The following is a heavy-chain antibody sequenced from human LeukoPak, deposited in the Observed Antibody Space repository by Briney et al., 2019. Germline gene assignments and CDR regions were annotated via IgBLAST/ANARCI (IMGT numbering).Heavy chain of an antibody. CDR2: IYPSGTT. Sequence: SETLSLTCTVSGYSISSGYYWGWIRQPPGKGLEWIGNIYPSGTTYYNPSLKTRVTISVDTSKNQFSLKLSSVTAADTAVYYCARDPYGDYGDCFDYWGQGTLVIVSS. CDR1: GYSISSGYY. D-gene: IGHD4-17*01. J-gene: IGHJ4*02. CDR3: ARDPYGDYGDCFDY. V-gene: IGHV4-38-2*02.